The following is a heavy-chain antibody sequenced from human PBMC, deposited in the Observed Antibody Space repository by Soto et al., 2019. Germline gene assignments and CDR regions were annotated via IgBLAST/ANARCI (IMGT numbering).Heavy chain of an antibody. CDR2: ISNSGGST. V-gene: IGHV3-23*01. Sequence: XGSLRLSCTASGFTFSTYAMSGVRQAPGKGLEWVSAISNSGGSTYYADSVQGRFTISRDNHMNTLYLQMNSLRIEDTAVYFCAHPRGFGVFDAYDIWGQGTMVTVSS. CDR1: GFTFSTYA. D-gene: IGHD3-10*01. CDR3: AHPRGFGVFDAYDI. J-gene: IGHJ3*02.